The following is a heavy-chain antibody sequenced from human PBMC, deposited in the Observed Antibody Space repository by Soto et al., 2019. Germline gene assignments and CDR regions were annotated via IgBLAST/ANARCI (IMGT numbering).Heavy chain of an antibody. CDR1: GFTFSNYA. CDR2: IWYDGNNK. D-gene: IGHD6-19*01. V-gene: IGHV3-33*08. Sequence: GGSLRLSCGASGFTFSNYAMSWIRQAPGRGLEWVAVIWYDGNNKYYADSVKGRFTISRDNSKNTLYLQMNSLRAEDTAVYYCAREAVAGRVYFQHWGQGTLVTVSS. CDR3: AREAVAGRVYFQH. J-gene: IGHJ1*01.